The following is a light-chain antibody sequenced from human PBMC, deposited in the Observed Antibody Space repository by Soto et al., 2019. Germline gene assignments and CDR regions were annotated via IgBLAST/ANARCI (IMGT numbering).Light chain of an antibody. V-gene: IGKV3-20*01. CDR1: QSVSSSN. CDR3: QHYGNSPPYT. CDR2: GAY. J-gene: IGKJ2*01. Sequence: EIVLTQSPGTLSLSPGERTTLSCRASQSVSSSNLLWYQQKRGQAPRLLIYGAYKMATGIPDRFSGSGSGTDFTLTISRLEPEDFALYYCQHYGNSPPYTFGQGTKVEIK.